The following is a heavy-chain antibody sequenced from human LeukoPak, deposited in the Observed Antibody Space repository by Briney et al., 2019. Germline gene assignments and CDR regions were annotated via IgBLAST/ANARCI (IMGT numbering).Heavy chain of an antibody. CDR1: GFTFSSYA. Sequence: GGSLRLSCAASGFTFSSYAMSWVRQAPGKGLEWVSAISGSGGSTYYADSVKGRFTISRDNAKNTLYLQMNSLRAEDTAVYYCAKIGWFGDLFYPGVPYWGQGTLVTVSS. J-gene: IGHJ4*02. CDR2: ISGSGGST. D-gene: IGHD3-10*01. V-gene: IGHV3-23*01. CDR3: AKIGWFGDLFYPGVPY.